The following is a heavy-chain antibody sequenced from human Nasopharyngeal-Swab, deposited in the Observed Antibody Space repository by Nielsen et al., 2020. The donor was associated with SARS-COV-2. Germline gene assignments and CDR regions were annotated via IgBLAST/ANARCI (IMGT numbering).Heavy chain of an antibody. CDR3: ATPGTRCSGDTCNMWVFDY. CDR2: ISYNGSNK. J-gene: IGHJ4*02. D-gene: IGHD2-15*01. CDR1: GFTFSSYA. Sequence: GESLKISCAASGFTFSSYAMHWVRQAPGRGLEWVAVISYNGSNKYYADSVKGRFTISRDNSKNTLYLQMNSLRAEDTAVYYCATPGTRCSGDTCNMWVFDYWGQGTLVTVSS. V-gene: IGHV3-30-3*01.